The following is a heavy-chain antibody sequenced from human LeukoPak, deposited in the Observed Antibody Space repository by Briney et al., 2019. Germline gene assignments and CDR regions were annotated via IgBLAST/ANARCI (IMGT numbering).Heavy chain of an antibody. CDR2: INPNSGGT. Sequence: ASVKVSSKASGYTFSGYYMHWVRQAPGQGGEWMGWINPNSGGTNYAQKFQGRVTMTRDTSISTAYMELSRLRSDDTAVYYCARGYPLSTTAAGTYFQHWGQGTLVTVSS. CDR3: ARGYPLSTTAAGTYFQH. J-gene: IGHJ1*01. V-gene: IGHV1-2*02. D-gene: IGHD6-13*01. CDR1: GYTFSGYY.